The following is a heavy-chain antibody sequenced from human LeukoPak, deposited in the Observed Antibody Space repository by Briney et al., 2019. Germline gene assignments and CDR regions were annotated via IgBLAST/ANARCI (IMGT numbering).Heavy chain of an antibody. CDR3: ARDYAGTAMATGYFDY. V-gene: IGHV3-23*01. CDR1: GFTFSSYA. Sequence: GGSLRLSCAASGFTFSSYAMSWVRQAPGKGLEWVSAISGSGGSTYYADSVKGRFTISRDNSKNTLYLQMNSLRAEDTAVYYCARDYAGTAMATGYFDYWGQGTLVTVSS. CDR2: ISGSGGST. D-gene: IGHD5-18*01. J-gene: IGHJ4*02.